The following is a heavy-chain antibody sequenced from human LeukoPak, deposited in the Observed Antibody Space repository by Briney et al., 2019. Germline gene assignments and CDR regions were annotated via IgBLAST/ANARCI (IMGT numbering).Heavy chain of an antibody. V-gene: IGHV3-21*01. CDR1: GFTFSSYT. Sequence: GGSLRLSCEASGFTFSSYTMNWVRQPPGKGLEWVSSISSTSSYIYYADSMKGRFTISRDNAKNSLFLQMNSLRAEDTAVYYCARTTEEMATIDAFDIWGQGTMVTVSS. CDR2: ISSTSSYI. CDR3: ARTTEEMATIDAFDI. J-gene: IGHJ3*02. D-gene: IGHD5-24*01.